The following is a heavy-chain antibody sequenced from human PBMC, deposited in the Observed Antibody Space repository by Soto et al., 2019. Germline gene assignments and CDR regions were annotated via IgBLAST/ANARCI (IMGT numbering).Heavy chain of an antibody. CDR3: ARDFDADSRTDFDY. V-gene: IGHV3-11*01. J-gene: IGHJ4*02. D-gene: IGHD4-17*01. Sequence: QVQLVESGGGLVKPGGSLRLSCATSGFIFSDYYMHWIRQAPGKGLEWISYISGNGRIIQYADSAKGRFTISRDNAQNSLYLQMNSLRAEVTALYFCARDFDADSRTDFDYWGQGTLVTVSS. CDR2: ISGNGRII. CDR1: GFIFSDYY.